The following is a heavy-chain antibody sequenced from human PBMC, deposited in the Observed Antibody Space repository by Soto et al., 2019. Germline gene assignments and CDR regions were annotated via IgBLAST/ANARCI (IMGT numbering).Heavy chain of an antibody. Sequence: QVQLVESGGGVVQPGRSLRLSCAASGFTFSSYGMHWVRQAPGKGLEWVAVIWYDGSNKYYADSVKGRFTISRDNSKNTLYLQMNSVRAEDTAVYYCARGKKSFDYWGQGTLVTVSS. CDR3: ARGKKSFDY. J-gene: IGHJ4*02. V-gene: IGHV3-33*01. CDR1: GFTFSSYG. CDR2: IWYDGSNK.